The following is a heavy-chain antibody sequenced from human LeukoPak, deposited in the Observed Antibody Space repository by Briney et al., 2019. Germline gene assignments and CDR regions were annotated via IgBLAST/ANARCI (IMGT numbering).Heavy chain of an antibody. D-gene: IGHD6-6*01. J-gene: IGHJ4*02. Sequence: QPSETLSLTCTVSGGSISSYYWSWIRQPPGKGLEWIGYIYTSGSTNYNPSLKSRVTISVDTSKNQFSLKLSSVTAADTAVYYCARYSSSGGKFDYWGQGTLVTVSS. CDR3: ARYSSSGGKFDY. V-gene: IGHV4-4*09. CDR2: IYTSGST. CDR1: GGSISSYY.